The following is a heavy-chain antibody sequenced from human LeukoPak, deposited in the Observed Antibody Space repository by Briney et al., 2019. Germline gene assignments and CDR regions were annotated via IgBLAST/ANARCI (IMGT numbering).Heavy chain of an antibody. Sequence: GGSLRLSCAASGFTFSSYAMSWVRQAPGKGLEWVGRIKSKTDGGTTDYAAPVKGRFTISRDDSKNTLYLQMNSLKTEDTAVYYCTTDLTWTRQSSTNAFDIWGQGTMVTVSS. CDR3: TTDLTWTRQSSTNAFDI. D-gene: IGHD6-13*01. J-gene: IGHJ3*02. CDR1: GFTFSSYA. V-gene: IGHV3-15*01. CDR2: IKSKTDGGTT.